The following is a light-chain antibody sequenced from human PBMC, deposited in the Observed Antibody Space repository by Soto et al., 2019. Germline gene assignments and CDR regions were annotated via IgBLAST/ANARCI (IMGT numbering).Light chain of an antibody. CDR1: QSVSGN. Sequence: EIVMTQSPATLSVSPGERATLSCRASQSVSGNLAWYQQKPGQAPRLLIYGASTRATGIPARFSGSGSGTDFALTSSSQQSEDFALYYRQQYNNWPPTFGQGTRLEIK. CDR2: GAS. V-gene: IGKV3-15*01. CDR3: QQYNNWPPT. J-gene: IGKJ5*01.